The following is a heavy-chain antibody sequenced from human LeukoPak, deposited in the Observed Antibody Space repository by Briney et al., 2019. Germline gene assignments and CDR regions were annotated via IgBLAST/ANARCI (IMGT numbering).Heavy chain of an antibody. CDR1: GFTFSSYW. J-gene: IGHJ1*01. CDR2: IHSDGSIT. CDR3: ATPAAGPGAEYSLY. D-gene: IGHD6-13*01. Sequence: GGSLRLSCAASGFTFSSYWMHWVRQAPGKGLVWVSRIHSDGSITSYADSVKGRFTISRDNAKNTLYLQMNSLRVEDTAVYYCATPAAGPGAEYSLYWGQGTLVIVSS. V-gene: IGHV3-74*01.